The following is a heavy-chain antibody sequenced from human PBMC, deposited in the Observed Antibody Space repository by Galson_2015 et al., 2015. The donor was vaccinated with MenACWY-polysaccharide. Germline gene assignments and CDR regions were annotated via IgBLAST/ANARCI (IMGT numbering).Heavy chain of an antibody. CDR3: ARETDRRQYYFDC. CDR1: GFTFSSFA. J-gene: IGHJ4*02. CDR2: IAYDGSNK. V-gene: IGHV3-30*04. Sequence: SLRLSCAASGFTFSSFAMHWVRQAPGKGLEWVAVIAYDGSNKYYADSAKGRFTISRDNSRNTLYLQMNSLRAEDTAVYYCARETDRRQYYFDCWGQGTLVTVSS.